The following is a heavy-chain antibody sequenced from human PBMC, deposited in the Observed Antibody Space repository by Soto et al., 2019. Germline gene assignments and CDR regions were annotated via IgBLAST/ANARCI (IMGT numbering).Heavy chain of an antibody. CDR3: GRGPSPRAPAGGTPYYYAMDV. CDR2: MNPINGAT. D-gene: IGHD6-13*01. V-gene: IGHV1-8*02. Sequence: ASVKVSCKASGYDFTAYDINWVRQASGQGLEWMGWMNPINGATGTARRFQGRASLSRNTATGTAYLELTSLRSDDTAVYYCGRGPSPRAPAGGTPYYYAMDVWGQGTTVTVSS. J-gene: IGHJ6*02. CDR1: GYDFTAYD.